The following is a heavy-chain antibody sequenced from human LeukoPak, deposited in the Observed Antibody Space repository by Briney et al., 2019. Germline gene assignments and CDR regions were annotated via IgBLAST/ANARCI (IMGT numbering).Heavy chain of an antibody. CDR2: IVVGSGNT. V-gene: IGHV1-58*02. CDR1: GFTFIRST. CDR3: AADLPGGAMFDP. D-gene: IGHD3-16*01. Sequence: TSVKVSRTASGFTFIRSTIQWARHARGPRLEWMGWIVVGSGNTNYAQNFQERVTITRDMSTSTAYMELSSLRSEDTAVYYCAADLPGGAMFDPWGQGTLVTVSS. J-gene: IGHJ5*02.